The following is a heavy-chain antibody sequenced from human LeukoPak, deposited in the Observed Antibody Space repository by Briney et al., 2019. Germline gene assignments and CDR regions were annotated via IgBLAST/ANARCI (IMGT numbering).Heavy chain of an antibody. D-gene: IGHD1-1*01. CDR2: IYYSGST. J-gene: IGHJ4*02. CDR3: ARGMRSTTFDY. V-gene: IGHV4-39*07. CDR1: GGSIRSSSYY. Sequence: SETLSLTCAVSGGSIRSSSYYWGWIRQPPGKGLELIGNIYYSGSTYYNPSLKSRVTILVDTSKNELSLKLSSVTAADTAVYYCARGMRSTTFDYWGQGTLVTVSS.